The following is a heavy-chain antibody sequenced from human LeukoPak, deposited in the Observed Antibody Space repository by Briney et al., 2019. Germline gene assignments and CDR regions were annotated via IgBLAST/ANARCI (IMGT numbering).Heavy chain of an antibody. D-gene: IGHD6-13*01. Sequence: GGSLRLSCAACGFTFSDYYMSWIRQAPGKGLEWVSYISSSGNYTDYADSVKGRFTISRDSAKNSLYLQMNSLRAEDTAVYYCARGGSSTTIAYWGQGTLVTVSS. J-gene: IGHJ4*02. CDR2: ISSSGNYT. CDR3: ARGGSSTTIAY. CDR1: GFTFSDYY. V-gene: IGHV3-11*05.